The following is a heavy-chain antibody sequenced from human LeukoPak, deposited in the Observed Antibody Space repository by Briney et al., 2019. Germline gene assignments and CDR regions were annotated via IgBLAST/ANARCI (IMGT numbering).Heavy chain of an antibody. D-gene: IGHD6-6*01. Sequence: GGSLRLSCAASGFTFSSYWMSWVRQAPGKGLEWVANIKHDGSETYYVDSGKGRFTISRDNARNSLYLEMNSLRAEDTAVYYCAREEIVARRKPHTYWGQGTLVTVSS. CDR1: GFTFSSYW. J-gene: IGHJ4*02. V-gene: IGHV3-7*03. CDR2: IKHDGSET. CDR3: AREEIVARRKPHTY.